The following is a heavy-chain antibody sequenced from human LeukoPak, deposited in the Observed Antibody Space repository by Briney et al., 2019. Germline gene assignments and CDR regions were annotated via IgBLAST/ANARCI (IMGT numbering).Heavy chain of an antibody. J-gene: IGHJ5*02. V-gene: IGHV4-59*01. CDR1: GGSISSYY. Sequence: KPSETLSLTCTVSGGSISSYYWSWIRQPPGKGLEWIGYIYYSESTNYNPSLKSRVTISVDTSKNQFSLKLSSVTAADTAVYYCARLYGNWFDPWGQGTLVTVSS. D-gene: IGHD2-8*01. CDR3: ARLYGNWFDP. CDR2: IYYSEST.